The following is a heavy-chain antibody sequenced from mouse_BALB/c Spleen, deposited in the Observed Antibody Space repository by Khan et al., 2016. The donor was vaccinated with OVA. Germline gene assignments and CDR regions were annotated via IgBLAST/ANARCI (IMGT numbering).Heavy chain of an antibody. Sequence: VQLHQSGAELVKAGASVKMSCKASGYTFTSYWMHWVKQRLGQGLEWFADTNPTNGRTYYNEKFKSKATLTVDKSSSTAYMLLSGPTFEDSAVYYSARIKKIVATYYDYWGQGTTLTVSS. CDR3: ARIKKIVATYYDY. V-gene: IGHV1S81*02. CDR2: TNPTNGRT. J-gene: IGHJ2*01. CDR1: GYTFTSYW. D-gene: IGHD1-1*01.